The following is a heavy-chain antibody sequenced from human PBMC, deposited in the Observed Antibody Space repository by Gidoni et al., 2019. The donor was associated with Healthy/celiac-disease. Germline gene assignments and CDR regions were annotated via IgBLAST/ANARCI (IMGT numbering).Heavy chain of an antibody. V-gene: IGHV3-21*01. D-gene: IGHD2-2*01. J-gene: IGHJ3*01. CDR3: SRGFRRGYCSSTSCYGGDV. Sequence: EVQLVESGGGLVKPGGSLRLSGAASGVTFSSYRMNWVRQAPGKGLEWVSSISSSSSYIYYAASVKGRFTISRDNAKNSLYLQMNSLRAEDTAVYYCSRGFRRGYCSSTSCYGGDVWGQGTMVTVSS. CDR2: ISSSSSYI. CDR1: GVTFSSYR.